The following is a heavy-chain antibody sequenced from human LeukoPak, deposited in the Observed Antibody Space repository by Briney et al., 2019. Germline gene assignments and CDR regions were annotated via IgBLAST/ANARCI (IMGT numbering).Heavy chain of an antibody. J-gene: IGHJ4*02. Sequence: SVKVSCKASGGTFISYAISWVRQAPGQGLEWMGGIIPTFGTANYAQKFQGRVTITADESTSTAYMELSSLRSEDTAVYYCARDRNDFWSGSRFDYWGQGTLVTVSS. CDR1: GGTFISYA. D-gene: IGHD3-3*01. CDR3: ARDRNDFWSGSRFDY. V-gene: IGHV1-69*13. CDR2: IIPTFGTA.